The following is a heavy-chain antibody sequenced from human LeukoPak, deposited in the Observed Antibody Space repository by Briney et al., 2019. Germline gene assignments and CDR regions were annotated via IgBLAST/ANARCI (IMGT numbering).Heavy chain of an antibody. Sequence: GGSLRLSCAASGFTFTSYNMNWVRHAPGKGLEWVSYISSSGSTIYYADSVKGRFTISRDNAKNSLYLQMNSLRDEDTAVYYCARDYGSHGEYFDYWGQGTLVTVSS. J-gene: IGHJ4*02. V-gene: IGHV3-48*02. CDR2: ISSSGSTI. CDR3: ARDYGSHGEYFDY. D-gene: IGHD3-10*01. CDR1: GFTFTSYN.